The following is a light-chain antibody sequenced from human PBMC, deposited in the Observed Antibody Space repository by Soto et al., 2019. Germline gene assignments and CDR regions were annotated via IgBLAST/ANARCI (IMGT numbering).Light chain of an antibody. Sequence: DIQMTQSPSSLSASVGDRVTITCQASQDISNYLNWYQQIPGQAPKLLIYGASNLETGVPSRFSGSASGTDFSFTISSLQPEDIATYYCQQYDNLPFTFGPGTKVDI. V-gene: IGKV1-33*01. CDR3: QQYDNLPFT. J-gene: IGKJ3*01. CDR1: QDISNY. CDR2: GAS.